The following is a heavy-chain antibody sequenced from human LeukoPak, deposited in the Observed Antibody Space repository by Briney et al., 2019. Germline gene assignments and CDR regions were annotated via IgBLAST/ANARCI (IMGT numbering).Heavy chain of an antibody. CDR3: ARGYTVTTY. V-gene: IGHV1-46*01. Sequence: GASVKVSCKASGYTFTSYYIHWVRQAPGQGLEWMGVINPGGGSTSYAQKFQGRVTMTRDTSTSTVYLELSSLRSEDTAVYYCARGYTVTTYWGQGTLVSVPS. CDR2: INPGGGST. J-gene: IGHJ4*02. D-gene: IGHD4-17*01. CDR1: GYTFTSYY.